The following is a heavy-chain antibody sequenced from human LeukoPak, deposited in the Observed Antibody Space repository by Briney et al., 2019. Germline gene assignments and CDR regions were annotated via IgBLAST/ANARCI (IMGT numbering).Heavy chain of an antibody. CDR3: AKLQLYYDILTGPLVDH. CDR1: GFAFSSYG. J-gene: IGHJ4*02. CDR2: IRYDGTDK. Sequence: PGGSLRLSCAASGFAFSSYGMHWVRLAPGKGLEWVAFIRYDGTDKYYAGSVKGRFTISRDNSKNTLYLQMNSLRAEDTAVYYCAKLQLYYDILTGPLVDHWGQGTLVTVSS. D-gene: IGHD3-9*01. V-gene: IGHV3-30*02.